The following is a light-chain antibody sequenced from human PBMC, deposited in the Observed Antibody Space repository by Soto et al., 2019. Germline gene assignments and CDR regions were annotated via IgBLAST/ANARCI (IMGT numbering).Light chain of an antibody. V-gene: IGLV2-14*01. J-gene: IGLJ2*01. CDR3: SSYTTFRTPHVA. CDR1: SSDVGGYNY. Sequence: QSALTQPASASGSLGQSITISCTGTSSDVGGYNYVSWYQQHPGQAPKLLIHEVTNRPSGISDRFSGSKSANTASLTISGLRAEDEAHYYCSSYTTFRTPHVAFGGGTKLTVL. CDR2: EVT.